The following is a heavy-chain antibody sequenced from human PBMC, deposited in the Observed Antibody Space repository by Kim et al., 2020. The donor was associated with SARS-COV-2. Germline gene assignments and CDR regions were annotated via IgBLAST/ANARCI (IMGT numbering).Heavy chain of an antibody. J-gene: IGHJ3*02. CDR1: GGSISSSNW. Sequence: SETLSLTCAVSGGSISSSNWWSWVRQPPGKGLEWIGEIYHSGSTNYNPSLKSRVTISVDKSKNQFSLKLSSVTAADTAVYYCARVGFMIVGTDAFDIWGQGTMVTVSS. D-gene: IGHD3-22*01. CDR2: IYHSGST. CDR3: ARVGFMIVGTDAFDI. V-gene: IGHV4-4*02.